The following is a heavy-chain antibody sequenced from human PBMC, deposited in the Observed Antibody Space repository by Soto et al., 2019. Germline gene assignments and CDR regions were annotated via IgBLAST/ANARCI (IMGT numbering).Heavy chain of an antibody. CDR1: GDSVSSNSAA. CDR3: ARDYYGSGSYYSPQNWFDP. D-gene: IGHD3-10*01. J-gene: IGHJ5*02. CDR2: TYYRSKWYN. Sequence: KQSQTLSLTCAISGDSVSSNSAAWNWIRQSPSRGLEWLGRTYYRSKWYNDYAVSVKSRITINPDTSKNQFSLQLNSVTPEDTAVYYCARDYYGSGSYYSPQNWFDPWGQGTLVTVSS. V-gene: IGHV6-1*01.